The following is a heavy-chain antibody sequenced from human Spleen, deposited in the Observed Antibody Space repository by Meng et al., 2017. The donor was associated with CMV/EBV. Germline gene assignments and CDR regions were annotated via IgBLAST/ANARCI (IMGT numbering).Heavy chain of an antibody. D-gene: IGHD2-8*01. CDR3: AREMGSGGGMDV. V-gene: IGHV3-74*01. J-gene: IGHJ6*02. Sequence: GGSLRLSCAASGFTFSSYWMHWVRQAPGKGLVWVSRINSDGSSTSYADSVKGRFTISRDNAKNTLYLQMNSLRAEDTAVYYCAREMGSGGGMDVWGQGTTVTVSS. CDR1: GFTFSSYW. CDR2: INSDGSST.